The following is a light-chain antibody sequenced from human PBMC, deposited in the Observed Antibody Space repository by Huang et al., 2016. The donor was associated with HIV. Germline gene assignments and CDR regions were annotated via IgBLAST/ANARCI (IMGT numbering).Light chain of an antibody. J-gene: IGKJ3*01. CDR2: GAS. V-gene: IGKV3-15*01. CDR3: QQYNNWPKVFT. CDR1: QSVSSN. Sequence: EIVMTQSPATLSVSPGERATLSCRASQSVSSNLAWYQQNPGQAPRLLIYGASTRATGIPARFSGSGAGTEFTLTISSLQSEDFAVYYCQQYNNWPKVFTFGPGTKVEIK.